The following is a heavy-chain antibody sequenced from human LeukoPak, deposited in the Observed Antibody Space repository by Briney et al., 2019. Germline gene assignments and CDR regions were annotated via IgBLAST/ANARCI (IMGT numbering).Heavy chain of an antibody. V-gene: IGHV3-33*01. D-gene: IGHD3-22*01. Sequence: GGSPRLSCAASGFTFSSYGMHWVRQAPGKGLEWVAVIWYDGSNKYYADSVKGRFTISRDNSKNTLYLQMNSLRAEDTAVYYCARDPQIGAEYFQHWGQGTLVTVSS. CDR3: ARDPQIGAEYFQH. CDR1: GFTFSSYG. CDR2: IWYDGSNK. J-gene: IGHJ1*01.